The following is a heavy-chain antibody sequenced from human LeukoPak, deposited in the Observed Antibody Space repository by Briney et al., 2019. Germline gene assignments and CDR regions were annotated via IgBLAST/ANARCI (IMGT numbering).Heavy chain of an antibody. Sequence: ASVKVSCKASGYTFTSYDINWVRQVTGQGLEWMGWMNPKSGNTGYAQKFQGRVTITRNTSISTAYMEVSSLRYEDTAVYYCARRAGAYSHPYDYWGQGTLVTVSS. D-gene: IGHD4/OR15-4a*01. J-gene: IGHJ4*02. CDR2: MNPKSGNT. CDR3: ARRAGAYSHPYDY. CDR1: GYTFTSYD. V-gene: IGHV1-8*03.